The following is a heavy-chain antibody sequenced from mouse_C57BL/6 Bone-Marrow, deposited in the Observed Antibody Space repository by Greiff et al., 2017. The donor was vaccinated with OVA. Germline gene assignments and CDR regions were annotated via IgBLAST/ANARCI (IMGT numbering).Heavy chain of an antibody. CDR1: GYTFTSYW. CDR2: IDPSDSYT. V-gene: IGHV1-50*01. Sequence: QVQLKQPGAELVKPGASVKLSCKASGYTFTSYWMQWVKQRPGQGLEWIGEIDPSDSYTNYNQKFKGKATLTVDTSSSTAYMQLSSLTSEDSAVYYCARSYYGSSYHFDYWGQGTTLTVSS. J-gene: IGHJ2*01. CDR3: ARSYYGSSYHFDY. D-gene: IGHD1-1*01.